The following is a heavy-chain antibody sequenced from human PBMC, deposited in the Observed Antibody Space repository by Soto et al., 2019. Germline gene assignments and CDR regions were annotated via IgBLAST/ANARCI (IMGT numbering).Heavy chain of an antibody. D-gene: IGHD4-17*01. Sequence: SETLSLTCTVSGGSISSYYWSWIRQPPGKGLEWIGYIYYSGSTNYNPSLKSRVTISVDTSKNQFSLKLSSMTAADTAVYYCARLVRGDYNFDYWGQGTLVTVSS. V-gene: IGHV4-59*01. J-gene: IGHJ4*02. CDR1: GGSISSYY. CDR2: IYYSGST. CDR3: ARLVRGDYNFDY.